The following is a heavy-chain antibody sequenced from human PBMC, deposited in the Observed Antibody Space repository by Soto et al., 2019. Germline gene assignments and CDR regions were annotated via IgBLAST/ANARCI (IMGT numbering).Heavy chain of an antibody. J-gene: IGHJ4*02. CDR1: EYTLTGYY. D-gene: IGHD6-19*01. CDR2: INPKSGDT. Sequence: ASVKVSCKASEYTLTGYYMNWVRQAPGQGLEWMGWINPKSGDTRYAQKFQGRVTMTRDTSISTAYMELSRLRSDDTAVYYCARDLAGNDYFDYWGQGTLVTVSS. CDR3: ARDLAGNDYFDY. V-gene: IGHV1-2*02.